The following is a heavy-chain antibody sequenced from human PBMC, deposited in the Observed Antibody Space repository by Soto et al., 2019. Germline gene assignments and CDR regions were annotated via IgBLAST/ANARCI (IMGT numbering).Heavy chain of an antibody. J-gene: IGHJ4*02. D-gene: IGHD6-13*01. V-gene: IGHV3-21*01. CDR1: GFTFSSYS. Sequence: VQLVESGGGLVKPGGSLRLSCAASGFTFSSYSMNWVRQAPGKGLEWVSSISSSSYIYYADSVKGRFTISRDNAKNSLYLQMNSLRAEDTAVYYCARDLSSRDAGTFDYWGQGTLVTVSS. CDR3: ARDLSSRDAGTFDY. CDR2: ISSSSYI.